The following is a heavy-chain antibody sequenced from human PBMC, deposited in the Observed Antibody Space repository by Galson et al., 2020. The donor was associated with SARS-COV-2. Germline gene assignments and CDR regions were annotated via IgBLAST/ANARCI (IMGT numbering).Heavy chain of an antibody. Sequence: PGGSLRLSCAVSGFTFSSYWMSWVRQAPGKGLEWVANIKQDGSEKYYVDSVKGRFTISRDNAKNSLYLQMNSLRAEDTAVYYCAREKDYYDSSGYDYWGQGTLVTVSS. CDR2: IKQDGSEK. CDR1: GFTFSSYW. CDR3: AREKDYYDSSGYDY. J-gene: IGHJ4*02. V-gene: IGHV3-7*01. D-gene: IGHD3-22*01.